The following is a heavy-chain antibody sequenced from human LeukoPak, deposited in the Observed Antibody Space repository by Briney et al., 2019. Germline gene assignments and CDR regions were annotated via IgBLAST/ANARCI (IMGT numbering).Heavy chain of an antibody. D-gene: IGHD6-13*01. Sequence: PGGSMRLSCAASGFTFSDYYMSWIRQAPGKGLEWVSYISSSGSTIYYADSVKGRFTISRDNAKNSLYLQMNSLRAEDTAVYYCAREEIFTRYSSSWDYWGQGTLVTVSS. CDR3: AREEIFTRYSSSWDY. V-gene: IGHV3-11*04. J-gene: IGHJ4*02. CDR1: GFTFSDYY. CDR2: ISSSGSTI.